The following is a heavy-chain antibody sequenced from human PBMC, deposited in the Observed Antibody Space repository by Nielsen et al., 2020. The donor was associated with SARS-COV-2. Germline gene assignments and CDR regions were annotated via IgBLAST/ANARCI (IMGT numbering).Heavy chain of an antibody. CDR1: GFTFSDYY. Sequence: GESLKISCAASGFTFSDYYMSWIRQAPGKGLEWVSYISSSGSTIYYADSVKGRFTISRDNAKNSLYLQMNSLRAEDTAVYYCARTGAHCSSTSCYLDPFDYWGQGTLVTVSS. J-gene: IGHJ4*02. CDR2: ISSSGSTI. V-gene: IGHV3-11*01. CDR3: ARTGAHCSSTSCYLDPFDY. D-gene: IGHD2-2*01.